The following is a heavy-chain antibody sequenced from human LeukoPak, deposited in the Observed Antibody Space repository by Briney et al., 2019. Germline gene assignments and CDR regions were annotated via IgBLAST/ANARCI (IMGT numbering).Heavy chain of an antibody. V-gene: IGHV3-21*01. CDR1: GFTFSSYS. J-gene: IGHJ4*02. CDR2: ISSSSSYI. CDR3: ARCSGGSCYRFDY. Sequence: GGSLRLSCAASGFTFSSYSMDWVRQAPGKGLEWVSSISSSSSYIYYADSVKGRFTIPRDNAKNSLYLQMNSLRAEDTAVYYCARCSGGSCYRFDYWGQGTLVTVSS. D-gene: IGHD2-15*01.